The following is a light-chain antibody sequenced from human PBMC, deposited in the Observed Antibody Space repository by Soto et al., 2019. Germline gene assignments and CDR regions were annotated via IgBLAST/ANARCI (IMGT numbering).Light chain of an antibody. CDR2: GAS. J-gene: IGKJ3*01. CDR1: QSVSGK. V-gene: IGKV3-15*01. Sequence: EIVMTQSPATLSVSPGERANLSCRASQSVSGKLAWYQQKPGQAPRLLIYGASTRATGVPARFSGSGSGTDFTLTISSLQSEDFAVYYCQQYNSWPPNTFGPGTKVDV. CDR3: QQYNSWPPNT.